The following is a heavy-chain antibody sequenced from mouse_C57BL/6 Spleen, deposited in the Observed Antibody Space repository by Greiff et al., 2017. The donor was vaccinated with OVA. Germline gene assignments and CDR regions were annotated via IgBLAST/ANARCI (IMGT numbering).Heavy chain of an antibody. CDR2: IWSDGST. Sequence: VKLMESGPGLVAPSQSLSITCTVSGFSLTSYGVHWVRQPPGKGLEWLVVIWSDGSTTYNSALKSRLSISKDNSKSQVFLKMNSLQTDDTAMYYCARHSGSSHWYFDVWGTGTTVTVSS. V-gene: IGHV2-6-1*01. D-gene: IGHD1-1*01. CDR1: GFSLTSYG. J-gene: IGHJ1*03. CDR3: ARHSGSSHWYFDV.